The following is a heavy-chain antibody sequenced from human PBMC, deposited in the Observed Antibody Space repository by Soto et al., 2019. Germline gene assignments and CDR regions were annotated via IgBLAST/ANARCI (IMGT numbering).Heavy chain of an antibody. CDR2: ISGSGGST. CDR3: AKQRAGYGSGSDTFYFDF. CDR1: GFTFSSYA. D-gene: IGHD3-10*01. Sequence: LRLSCAASGFTFSSYAMSWVRQAPGKGLEWVSAISGSGGSTYYADSVKGRFTISRDNSKNTLFLQMSSLRAEDTALYYCAKQRAGYGSGSDTFYFDFWGQGTLVTVSS. J-gene: IGHJ4*02. V-gene: IGHV3-23*01.